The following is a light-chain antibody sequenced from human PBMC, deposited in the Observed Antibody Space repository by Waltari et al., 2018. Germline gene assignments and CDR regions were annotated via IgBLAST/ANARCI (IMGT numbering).Light chain of an antibody. Sequence: EIVMTQSPATLSVSPGERATLSCRASQSVSSNLAWYQQKPGQAPRLLIYGASTMATGIPARFSGSGSGTEFTLTISSMQSEDFAVYYCQQYNNWPPVTFGQGTKLEIK. J-gene: IGKJ2*01. CDR1: QSVSSN. CDR2: GAS. CDR3: QQYNNWPPVT. V-gene: IGKV3-15*01.